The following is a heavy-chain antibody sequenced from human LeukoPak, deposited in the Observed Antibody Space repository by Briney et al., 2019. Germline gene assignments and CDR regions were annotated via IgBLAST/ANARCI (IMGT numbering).Heavy chain of an antibody. CDR1: GYTLTELS. V-gene: IGHV1-24*01. D-gene: IGHD3-10*01. CDR2: FDPEDGET. J-gene: IGHJ4*02. CDR3: ATGVLWFGELSLYDY. Sequence: ASVKVSCKVSGYTLTELSMHWVRQAPGKGLEWMGGFDPEDGETIYAQKFQGRVTMTEDTSTDTAYMELSSLRSEDTAVYYCATGVLWFGELSLYDYWGQETLVTVSS.